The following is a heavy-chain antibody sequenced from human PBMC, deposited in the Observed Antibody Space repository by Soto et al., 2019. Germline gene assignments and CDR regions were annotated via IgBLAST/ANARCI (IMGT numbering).Heavy chain of an antibody. V-gene: IGHV3-21*01. CDR3: AREVVTMVRGVIITGYYGMDV. Sequence: PGGSLRLSCAASGLTFSSYSMNWVRQAPGKRLEWVSSISSRSSDIYYADSVKGRFTISRDNAKKSLYLQMTSLRAEDTAVYYCAREVVTMVRGVIITGYYGMDVWGQGTTVTSP. D-gene: IGHD3-10*01. CDR2: ISSRSSDI. J-gene: IGHJ6*02. CDR1: GLTFSSYS.